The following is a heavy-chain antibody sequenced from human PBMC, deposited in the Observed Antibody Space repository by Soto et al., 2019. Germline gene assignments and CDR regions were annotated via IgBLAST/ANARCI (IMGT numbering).Heavy chain of an antibody. V-gene: IGHV4-30-2*01. CDR1: GGSISSGGYS. D-gene: IGHD2-21*02. J-gene: IGHJ4*02. Sequence: QLQLQESGAGLVKPSQTLSLTCAVSGGSISSGGYSWSWLRQPPGKGLEWIGYIYHSGSTYYNRSLKSRVTISLDRSKNQFYLKLTSVTAADTAVYYCARGSACGGDGSSYYLDSWGQGTLVTVSS. CDR3: ARGSACGGDGSSYYLDS. CDR2: IYHSGST.